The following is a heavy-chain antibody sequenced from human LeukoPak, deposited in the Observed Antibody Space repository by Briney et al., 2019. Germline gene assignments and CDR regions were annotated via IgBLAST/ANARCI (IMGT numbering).Heavy chain of an antibody. CDR2: IRYDGSNK. Sequence: GGSLRLSCAASGFTFSSYGMRWVRQAPGKGLEWVAFIRYDGSNKYYADSVKGRFTISRDNSKNALYLQMNSLRAEDTAVYYCAKVTGPYSGSFGAGPSWGQGTLVTVSS. J-gene: IGHJ4*02. D-gene: IGHD6-13*01. V-gene: IGHV3-30*02. CDR3: AKVTGPYSGSFGAGPS. CDR1: GFTFSSYG.